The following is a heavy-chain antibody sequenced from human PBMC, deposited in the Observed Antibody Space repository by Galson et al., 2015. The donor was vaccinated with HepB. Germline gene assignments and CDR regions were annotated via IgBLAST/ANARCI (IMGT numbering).Heavy chain of an antibody. Sequence: SLRLSCAASGFTFGDYAMSWFRQAPGKGLEWVGFIRSKAYGGTTEYAASVKGRFTISRDDSKSIAYLQMNSLKTEDTAVYYCTRDPSMVRGVIIQGFDYWGQGTLVTVSS. V-gene: IGHV3-49*03. CDR2: IRSKAYGGTT. D-gene: IGHD3-10*01. CDR1: GFTFGDYA. J-gene: IGHJ4*02. CDR3: TRDPSMVRGVIIQGFDY.